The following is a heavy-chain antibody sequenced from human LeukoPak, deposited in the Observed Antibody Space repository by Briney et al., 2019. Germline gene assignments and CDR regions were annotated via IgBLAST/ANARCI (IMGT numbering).Heavy chain of an antibody. Sequence: GESLKIPCKGFGYIFTTSWIGWVRQMPGKGLEWMGIIYPGDSDTRYSPSFQGQVTISADKSISTAYLQWSSLKASDTAMYYCARQGTVTDYAFDIWGQGTMVTVSS. CDR3: ARQGTVTDYAFDI. CDR2: IYPGDSDT. CDR1: GYIFTTSW. J-gene: IGHJ3*02. V-gene: IGHV5-51*01. D-gene: IGHD4-17*01.